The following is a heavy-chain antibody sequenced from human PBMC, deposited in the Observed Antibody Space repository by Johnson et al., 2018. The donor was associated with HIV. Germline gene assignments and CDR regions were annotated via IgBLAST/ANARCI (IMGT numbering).Heavy chain of an antibody. V-gene: IGHV3-30*14. Sequence: QVQLVESGGGVVQPGRSLRLSCAASDFTFSNNAIHWFRQAPGKGLEWVAVISYDGTNTYYADSVRGRFTISRDNSRNTVSLQMIILRPKDTAMYYCASGVTDRARLLSWGQGTMVTVSS. D-gene: IGHD4-23*01. CDR2: ISYDGTNT. J-gene: IGHJ3*01. CDR3: ASGVTDRARLLS. CDR1: DFTFSNNA.